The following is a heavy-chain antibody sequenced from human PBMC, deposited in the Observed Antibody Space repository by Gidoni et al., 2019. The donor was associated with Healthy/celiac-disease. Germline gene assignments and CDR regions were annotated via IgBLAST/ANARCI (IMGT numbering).Heavy chain of an antibody. CDR2: IYPGDSDT. CDR1: YG. Sequence: YGIGWVRQMPGKGLEWMGIIYPGDSDTRYSPSFQGQVTISADKSISTAYLQWSSLKASDTAMYYCASPSTSYYYGMDVWGQGTTVTVSS. CDR3: ASPSTSYYYGMDV. J-gene: IGHJ6*02. V-gene: IGHV5-51*01.